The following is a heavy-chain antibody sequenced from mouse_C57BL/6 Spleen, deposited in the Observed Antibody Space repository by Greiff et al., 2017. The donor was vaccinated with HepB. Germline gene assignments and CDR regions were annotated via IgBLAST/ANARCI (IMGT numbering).Heavy chain of an antibody. CDR2: ISSGSSTI. V-gene: IGHV5-17*01. CDR1: GFTFSDYG. CDR3: ARSLFYAMDY. J-gene: IGHJ4*01. D-gene: IGHD6-1*01. Sequence: EVNVVESGGGLVKPGGSLKLSCAASGFTFSDYGMHWVRQAPEKGLEWVAYISSGSSTIYYADTVKGRFTISRDNAKNTLFLQMTSLRYEDTAMYYCARSLFYAMDYWGQGPSVTVSS.